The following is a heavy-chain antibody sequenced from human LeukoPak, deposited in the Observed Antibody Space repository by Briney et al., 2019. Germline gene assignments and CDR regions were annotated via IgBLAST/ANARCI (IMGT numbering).Heavy chain of an antibody. CDR1: GFTFSSYW. D-gene: IGHD3-22*01. J-gene: IGHJ4*02. Sequence: GGSLRLSCAASGFTFSSYWMSWVRQAPGKGLEWVANIKQDGSEKYYVDSVKGRFTISRDNAKNSLYLQMNSLRAEDTAVYYCARVLHEYYYDSSGYPDYWGQGTLVTVSS. CDR3: ARVLHEYYYDSSGYPDY. CDR2: IKQDGSEK. V-gene: IGHV3-7*01.